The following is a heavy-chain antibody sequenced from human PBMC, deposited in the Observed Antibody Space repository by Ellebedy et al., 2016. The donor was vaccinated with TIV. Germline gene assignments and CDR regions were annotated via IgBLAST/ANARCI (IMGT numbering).Heavy chain of an antibody. CDR2: IKQDGSEK. CDR3: ARDQWLGRAYYFDY. CDR1: GFTFSNYW. Sequence: GESLKISCGTSGFTFSNYWMTWVRQAPGQGLEWVANIKQDGSEKYYVDSVMGRFSISRDNTKNSLYLQMNSLTDEDTAVYYCARDQWLGRAYYFDYWGQGTLLTVSS. D-gene: IGHD6-19*01. J-gene: IGHJ4*02. V-gene: IGHV3-7*01.